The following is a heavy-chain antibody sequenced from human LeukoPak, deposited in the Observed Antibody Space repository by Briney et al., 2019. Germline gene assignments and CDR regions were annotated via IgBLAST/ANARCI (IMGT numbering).Heavy chain of an antibody. V-gene: IGHV3-21*01. D-gene: IGHD2-21*02. CDR2: ISSSGGYI. Sequence: SGGSLRLSCAASGFTFSSYRMIWVRQAPGKGLEWVSSISSSGGYIYYADSVTGRFTISRDNAKNSLYLQMNSRIAEDTAVYYCARASGGDCYLRDNWGQGILVTVSS. J-gene: IGHJ4*02. CDR1: GFTFSSYR. CDR3: ARASGGDCYLRDN.